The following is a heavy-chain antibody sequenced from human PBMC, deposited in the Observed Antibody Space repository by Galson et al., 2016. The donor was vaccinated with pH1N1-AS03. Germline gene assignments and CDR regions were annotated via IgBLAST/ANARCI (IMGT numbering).Heavy chain of an antibody. V-gene: IGHV4-59*01. CDR1: NGSISTYY. CDR2: IYSGGRN. CDR3: ARALRSRYYFDN. D-gene: IGHD3-22*01. Sequence: TLSLTCTVSNGSISTYYWSWIRQPPGKGPEWIGYIYSGGRNNYNPSLKSRVTSSVNPPKNQFSLKLNFVTTADTAANFCARALRSRYYFDNWGQGTLIAVSS. J-gene: IGHJ5*02.